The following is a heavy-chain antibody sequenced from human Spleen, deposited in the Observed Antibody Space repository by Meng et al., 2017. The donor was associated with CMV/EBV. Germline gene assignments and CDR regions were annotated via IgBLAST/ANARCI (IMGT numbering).Heavy chain of an antibody. CDR1: GYTFTDYY. Sequence: ASVKVSCKASGYTFTDYYVHWVRQAPGQGLEWMGRINPNSGGTNFAQKFQGRVTMTGDTSITTAYMELSRLRSDDMAVYYCARVKRYCTGGSCSSTGYYGMDVWGQGTTVTVSS. CDR2: INPNSGGT. D-gene: IGHD2-15*01. CDR3: ARVKRYCTGGSCSSTGYYGMDV. J-gene: IGHJ6*02. V-gene: IGHV1-2*06.